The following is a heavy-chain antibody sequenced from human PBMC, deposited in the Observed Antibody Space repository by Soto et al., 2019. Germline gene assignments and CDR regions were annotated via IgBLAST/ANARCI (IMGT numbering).Heavy chain of an antibody. CDR1: GFTFSSYA. Sequence: LRLSCAASGFTFSSYAMHWVRQAPGKGLEWVAVISYDGSNKYYADSVKGRFTISRDNSKNTLYLQMNSLRAEDTAVYYCARGLDYYDSSGYHGYYYYGMDVWGQGTTVTVS. J-gene: IGHJ6*02. CDR2: ISYDGSNK. CDR3: ARGLDYYDSSGYHGYYYYGMDV. V-gene: IGHV3-30-3*01. D-gene: IGHD3-22*01.